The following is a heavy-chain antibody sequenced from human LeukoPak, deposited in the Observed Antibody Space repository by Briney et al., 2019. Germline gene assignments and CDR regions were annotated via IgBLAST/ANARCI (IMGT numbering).Heavy chain of an antibody. Sequence: SETLSLTCAVYGGSFSGYYWSWIRQPPGKGLEWIGEISHRGRTNYKPSLKSRVTLSVDTSKNQFSLKLSSVTAADTAVYYCARYGSGYYYGVDYWGQGTLVTVSS. CDR3: ARYGSGYYYGVDY. V-gene: IGHV4-34*01. D-gene: IGHD3-22*01. CDR1: GGSFSGYY. J-gene: IGHJ4*02. CDR2: ISHRGRT.